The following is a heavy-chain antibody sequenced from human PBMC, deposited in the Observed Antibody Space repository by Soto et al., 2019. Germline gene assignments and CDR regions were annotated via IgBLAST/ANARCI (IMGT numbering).Heavy chain of an antibody. V-gene: IGHV4-39*01. CDR3: ARTSLTIFGPSNHYSGMGV. D-gene: IGHD3-3*01. CDR2: IYYSGST. CDR1: CGSISSSSYY. J-gene: IGHJ6*02. Sequence: SETLSLTCTVSCGSISSSSYYWGWIRQPPGKGLEWIGRIYYSGSTYYNPSLKSRVTISVDTSKNQFSLKLSSVTAADTAVYYCARTSLTIFGPSNHYSGMGVWGQGTTVTVSS.